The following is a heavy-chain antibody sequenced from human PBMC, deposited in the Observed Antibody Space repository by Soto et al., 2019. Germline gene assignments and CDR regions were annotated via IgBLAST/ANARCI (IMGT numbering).Heavy chain of an antibody. D-gene: IGHD3-10*01. CDR3: AKDRRGLWFGEIDS. CDR2: ISGGKT. J-gene: IGHJ4*02. V-gene: IGHV3-23*01. Sequence: QTGGSLRLSCTASGFTFSIYAMSWVRQAPGKGLEWVAGISGGKTYYADSVKGRFTISRDNPKSTLYLQMSRLRAEDTAVYFCAKDRRGLWFGEIDSWGQGTLVTVSS. CDR1: GFTFSIYA.